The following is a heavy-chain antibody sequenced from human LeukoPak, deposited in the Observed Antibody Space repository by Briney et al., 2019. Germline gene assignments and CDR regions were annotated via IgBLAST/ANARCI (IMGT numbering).Heavy chain of an antibody. CDR2: ISGSSGGT. V-gene: IGHV3-23*01. CDR1: GFTFSSYG. J-gene: IGHJ4*02. CDR3: VKGRLTGDH. Sequence: PGESLRLSCAASGFTFSSYGMTWVRQAPGKGLEWVSGISGSSGGTYYPDSVKGRFTISRDNSKNTLYLQMNSLRAEDTAVYYCVKGRLTGDHWGQGTLVTVSS. D-gene: IGHD7-27*01.